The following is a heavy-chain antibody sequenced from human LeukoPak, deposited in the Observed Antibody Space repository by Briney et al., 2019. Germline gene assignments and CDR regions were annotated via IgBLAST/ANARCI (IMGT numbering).Heavy chain of an antibody. J-gene: IGHJ4*02. Sequence: GGSLRLSCAASGFTFSSYGMHWVRQAPGKGLEWVAVIWYDGSNKYYADSVKGRFTISRDNSKNTLYLQMNSLRAEDTAVYYCAKSRSEDNSGYFDYWGQGTLVTVSS. CDR1: GFTFSSYG. V-gene: IGHV3-33*03. D-gene: IGHD3-22*01. CDR3: AKSRSEDNSGYFDY. CDR2: IWYDGSNK.